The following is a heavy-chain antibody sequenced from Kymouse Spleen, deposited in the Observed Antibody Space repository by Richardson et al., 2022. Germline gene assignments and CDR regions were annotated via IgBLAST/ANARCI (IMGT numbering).Heavy chain of an antibody. V-gene: IGHV4-34*01. CDR1: GGSFSGYY. D-gene: IGHD6-6*01. Sequence: QVQLQQWGAGLLKPSETLSLTCAVYGGSFSGYYWSWIRQPPGKGLEWIGEINHSGSTNYNPSLKSRVTISVDTSKNQFSLKLSSVTAADTAVYYCARGLSSSFLYGMDVWGQGTTVTVSS. J-gene: IGHJ6*02. CDR3: ARGLSSSFLYGMDV. CDR2: INHSGST.